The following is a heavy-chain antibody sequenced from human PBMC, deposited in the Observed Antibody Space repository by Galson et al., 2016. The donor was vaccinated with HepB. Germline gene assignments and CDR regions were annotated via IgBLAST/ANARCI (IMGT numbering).Heavy chain of an antibody. Sequence: SPRLSCAASGFTFNSHWMSWVRKAPEKGLEWVSYIGTSGSPIYYADSVRGRFTISRDNARNSVFLQMRSLRAEDTAIYYCVRGFLSNSFDYWGKGVLVTVAS. CDR3: VRGFLSNSFDY. CDR1: GFTFNSHW. J-gene: IGHJ4*02. V-gene: IGHV3-48*03. CDR2: IGTSGSPI. D-gene: IGHD2/OR15-2a*01.